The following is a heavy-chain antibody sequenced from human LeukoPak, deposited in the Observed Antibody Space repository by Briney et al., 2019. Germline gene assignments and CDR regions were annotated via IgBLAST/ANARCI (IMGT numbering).Heavy chain of an antibody. CDR3: ARSAAARRGLYFDY. CDR2: IYPGDSDT. CDR1: GFTFSSYW. V-gene: IGHV5-51*01. D-gene: IGHD6-6*01. Sequence: GESLKISCKGSGFTFSSYWIGWVRQMPGKGLEWMGIIYPGDSDTRYSPSFQGQVTISADNSITTAYLQRSSLKASDTAMYYCARSAAARRGLYFDYWGQGTLVTISS. J-gene: IGHJ4*02.